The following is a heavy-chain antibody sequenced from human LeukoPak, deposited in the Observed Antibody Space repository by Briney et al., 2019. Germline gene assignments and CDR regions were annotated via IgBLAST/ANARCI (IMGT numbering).Heavy chain of an antibody. Sequence: GGSLRLSCAASGFTFSSYSMDWVRQAPGKGLEWVSSISSTSSYIYYADSVKGRFTISRDNAKNSLYLQMNSLRAEDTAVYYCARDGGYSYRDFDYSGEESLVTVSS. V-gene: IGHV3-21*01. J-gene: IGHJ4*02. D-gene: IGHD5-18*01. CDR3: ARDGGYSYRDFDY. CDR2: ISSTSSYI. CDR1: GFTFSSYS.